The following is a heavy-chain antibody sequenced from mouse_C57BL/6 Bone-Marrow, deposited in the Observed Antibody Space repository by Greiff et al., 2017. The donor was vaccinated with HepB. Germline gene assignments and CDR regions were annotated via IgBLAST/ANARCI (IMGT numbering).Heavy chain of an antibody. Sequence: QVQLQQPGAELVKPGASVKMSCKASGYTFTSYWINWVKQRPGQGLEWIGDIYPGSGSTNYNEKFKSKATLTVDTSSSTAYMQLSSLTSEDSAVYYCARKDETGTDSMDYWGQGTSVTVSS. D-gene: IGHD4-1*01. CDR1: GYTFTSYW. J-gene: IGHJ4*01. CDR2: IYPGSGST. V-gene: IGHV1-55*01. CDR3: ARKDETGTDSMDY.